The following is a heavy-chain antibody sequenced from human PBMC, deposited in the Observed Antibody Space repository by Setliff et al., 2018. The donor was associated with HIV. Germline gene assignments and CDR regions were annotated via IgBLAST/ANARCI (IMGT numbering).Heavy chain of an antibody. CDR3: ARTTIVAVPAANYYFDF. D-gene: IGHD2-2*01. CDR2: IYYRGTT. V-gene: IGHV4-31*02. J-gene: IGHJ4*02. CDR1: GGSISTGGYY. Sequence: SETLSLTCTVSGGSISTGGYYWSWIRQQPGKGLEWIGYIYYRGTTHYNPSLRSRATLSVDTSKNQFSLNLRSVTVADTAVYYCARTTIVAVPAANYYFDFWGQGDLVTV.